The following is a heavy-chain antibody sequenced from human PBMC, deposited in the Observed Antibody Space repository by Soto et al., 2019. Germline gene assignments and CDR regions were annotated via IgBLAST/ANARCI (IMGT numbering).Heavy chain of an antibody. CDR3: ARDRHNNFFDP. CDR1: GASMSSGGYY. V-gene: IGHV4-31*03. D-gene: IGHD6-6*01. J-gene: IGHJ5*02. Sequence: SETLSLTCTVSGASMSSGGYYWTWIRQSPGKGLEWIGYIYYSGSTYYNPSLESRVAISLDTSRSQFSLTLHSVTAADTAIYYCARDRHNNFFDPWGQGTLVTVS. CDR2: IYYSGST.